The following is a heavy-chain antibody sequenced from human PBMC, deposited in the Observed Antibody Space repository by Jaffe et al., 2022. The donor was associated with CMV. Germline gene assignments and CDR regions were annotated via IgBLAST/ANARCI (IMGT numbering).Heavy chain of an antibody. V-gene: IGHV3-21*01. D-gene: IGHD2-2*01. CDR3: ARPVTGSTRSGDAFGV. Sequence: EVQLVESGGGLVKPGGSLRLSCVVSGFTFSSYSMNWVRQAPGKGLEWVSSISSSSTYIYYADPVRGRFTISRDDAKSSLYLQMNSLRAEDTAVYYCARPVTGSTRSGDAFGVWGQGTRVTVSS. CDR1: GFTFSSYS. CDR2: ISSSSTYI. J-gene: IGHJ3*01.